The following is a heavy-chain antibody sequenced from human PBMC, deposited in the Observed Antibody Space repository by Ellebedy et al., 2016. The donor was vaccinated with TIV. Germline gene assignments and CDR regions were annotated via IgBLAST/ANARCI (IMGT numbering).Heavy chain of an antibody. CDR1: GFTFSSYS. J-gene: IGHJ4*02. CDR3: VKAWGD. CDR2: IVSNGDST. V-gene: IGHV3-64D*06. Sequence: GESLKTSCSASGFTFSSYSMHWVPQAPGKGREYISAIVSNGDSTYYANSVKGRFIISRDNSKNTLYLQMISLILEDTAVYYCVKAWGDWGQGTLVTVSS. D-gene: IGHD3-16*01.